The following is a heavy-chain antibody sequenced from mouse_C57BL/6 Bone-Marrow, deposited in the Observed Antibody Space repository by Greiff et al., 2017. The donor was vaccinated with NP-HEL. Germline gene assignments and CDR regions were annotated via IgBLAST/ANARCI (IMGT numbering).Heavy chain of an antibody. CDR1: GFTFSSYA. V-gene: IGHV5-4*01. D-gene: IGHD3-2*01. J-gene: IGHJ3*01. CDR2: ISDGGSYT. CDR3: ARDRTALAWFAY. Sequence: EVQGVESGGGLVKPGGSLKLSCAASGFTFSSYAMSWVRQTPEKRLEWVATISDGGSYTYYPDNVKGRFTISRDNAKNNLYLQMSHLKSEDTAMYYCARDRTALAWFAYWGQGTLVTVSA.